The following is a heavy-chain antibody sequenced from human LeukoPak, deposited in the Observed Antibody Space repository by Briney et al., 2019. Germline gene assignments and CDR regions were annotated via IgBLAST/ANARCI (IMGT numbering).Heavy chain of an antibody. CDR3: ARGGLERGVTD. CDR1: GGSISDYY. V-gene: IGHV4-59*08. CDR2: IYYSGST. D-gene: IGHD2-21*02. J-gene: IGHJ4*02. Sequence: SETLSLTCTVSGGSISDYYWSWIRQPPGKGLEWIGYIYYSGSTNYNPSLKSRVTMSVDTSKNQFSLKLSSVTAADTAVYYCARGGLERGVTDWGQGTLVTVSS.